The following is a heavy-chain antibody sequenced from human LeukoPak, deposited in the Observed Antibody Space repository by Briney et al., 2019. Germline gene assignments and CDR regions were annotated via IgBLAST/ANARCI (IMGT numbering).Heavy chain of an antibody. J-gene: IGHJ2*01. CDR2: IYHSGST. V-gene: IGHV4-30-2*01. Sequence: SETLSLTCAVSGGSISSGGYSWSWIRQPPGKGLEWIGYIYHSGSTYYNPSLKSRVTISVDRSKNQFSLKLSSVTAADTAVYYCDRGQATFWYFDLWGRGTLVTVSS. CDR1: GGSISSGGYS. CDR3: DRGQATFWYFDL. D-gene: IGHD5-12*01.